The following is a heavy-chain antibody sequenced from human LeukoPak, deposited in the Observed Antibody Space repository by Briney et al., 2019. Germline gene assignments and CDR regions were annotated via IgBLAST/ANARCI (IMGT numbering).Heavy chain of an antibody. CDR1: GVTFSDYY. CDR3: AREMDYGSGSYDY. CDR2: ISSSGSTI. J-gene: IGHJ4*02. Sequence: GGSLRLSCAASGVTFSDYYMSWIRQAPGKGLEWVSYISSSGSTIYYADSVKGRFTISRDNAKNSLYLQMNSLRAEDTAVYYCAREMDYGSGSYDYWGQGTLVTVSS. D-gene: IGHD3-10*01. V-gene: IGHV3-11*01.